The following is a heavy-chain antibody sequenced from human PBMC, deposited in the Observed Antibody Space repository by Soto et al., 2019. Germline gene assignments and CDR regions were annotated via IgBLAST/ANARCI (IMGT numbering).Heavy chain of an antibody. Sequence: SETLSLTCTVSGGSVSSGSYYWSWIRQPPGKGLEWIGYIYYSGSTNYNPSLKSRVTISVDTSKNQFSLKLSSVTAADTAVYYCAREISPDCSGGSCYSGWFDPWGQGTLVTVSS. V-gene: IGHV4-61*01. CDR1: GGSVSSGSYY. J-gene: IGHJ5*02. D-gene: IGHD2-15*01. CDR2: IYYSGST. CDR3: AREISPDCSGGSCYSGWFDP.